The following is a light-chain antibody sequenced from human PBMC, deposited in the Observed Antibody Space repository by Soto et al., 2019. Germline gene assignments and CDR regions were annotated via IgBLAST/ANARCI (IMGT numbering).Light chain of an antibody. CDR2: PAT. CDR1: QSIGNY. Sequence: IQITQSPSSLSASVGDRVTITCRASQSIGNYLNWYQQKPGKAPRLPIFPATRSQRRATCRFTGSGPRTALTLPINRMQPEAFASYSSKKSYPTLMWTFGQGTNV. CDR3: KKSYPTLMWT. V-gene: IGKV1-39*01. J-gene: IGKJ1*01.